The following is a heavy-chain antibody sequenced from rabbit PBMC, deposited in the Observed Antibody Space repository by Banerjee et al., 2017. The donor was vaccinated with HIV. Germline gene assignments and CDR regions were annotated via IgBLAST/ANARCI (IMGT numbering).Heavy chain of an antibody. D-gene: IGHD6-1*01. J-gene: IGHJ4*01. CDR3: ARNGGYGYEGDGYFKL. CDR1: GFSFSSGYD. CDR2: IGDGDQIYT. V-gene: IGHV1S45*01. Sequence: QEQLVESGGGLVQPGVSLKLSCKASGFSFSSGYDMCWVRQAPGKGLEWIGCIGDGDQIYTYYATWAKGRFTISRTSSTTVTLQMTSLTAADTAIYFCARNGGYGYEGDGYFKLWGQGTLVTVS.